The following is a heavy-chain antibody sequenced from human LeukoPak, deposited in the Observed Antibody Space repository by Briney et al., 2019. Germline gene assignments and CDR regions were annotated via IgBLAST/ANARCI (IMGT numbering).Heavy chain of an antibody. CDR1: GGTFSSYA. Sequence: GASVKVSCKASGGTFSSYAISWVRQAPGQGLEWMGGIIPIFGTANYAQKFQGRVTITADESTSTAYMELSSLRSEDTAVYYCAVGIVVVTGNAFDIWGQGTMVTVSS. V-gene: IGHV1-69*13. CDR3: AVGIVVVTGNAFDI. J-gene: IGHJ3*02. D-gene: IGHD3-22*01. CDR2: IIPIFGTA.